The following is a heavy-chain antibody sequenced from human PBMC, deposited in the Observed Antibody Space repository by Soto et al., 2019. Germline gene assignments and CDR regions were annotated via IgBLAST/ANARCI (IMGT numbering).Heavy chain of an antibody. Sequence: GGSLRLSCAASGFTFSNAWMSWVRQAPGKGLEWVGRIKSKTDGGTTDYAAPVKGRFTISRDDSKNTLYLQMNSLKTEDTAVYYDTIRYTWDDVDAFDIWGQGTMVTVSS. D-gene: IGHD1-20*01. CDR3: TIRYTWDDVDAFDI. V-gene: IGHV3-15*01. J-gene: IGHJ3*02. CDR1: GFTFSNAW. CDR2: IKSKTDGGTT.